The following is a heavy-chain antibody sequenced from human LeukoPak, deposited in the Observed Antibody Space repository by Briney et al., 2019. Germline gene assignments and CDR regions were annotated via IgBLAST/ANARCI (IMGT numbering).Heavy chain of an antibody. CDR2: IYYSGST. Sequence: SETLSLTRTVSGGSISSGDYYWSWIRQPPGKGLEWIGYIYYSGSTYYNPSLKSRVTISVDTSKNQFSLKLSSVTAADTAVYYCASEVTMVRGRGVDYWGQGTLVTVSS. CDR1: GGSISSGDYY. J-gene: IGHJ4*02. D-gene: IGHD3-10*01. CDR3: ASEVTMVRGRGVDY. V-gene: IGHV4-30-4*01.